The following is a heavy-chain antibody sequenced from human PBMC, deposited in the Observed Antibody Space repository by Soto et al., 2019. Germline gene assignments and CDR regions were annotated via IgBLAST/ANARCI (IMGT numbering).Heavy chain of an antibody. CDR1: GFTFGGYS. CDR2: ISSLSSPR. J-gene: IGHJ4*02. CDR3: VREDILGARSFDY. Sequence: EVQLVESGGGLVQTGGSLRLSCAASGFTFGGYSMNWVRQAPGKGLEWISYISSLSSPRYYAESVEGRFIISRDSAKNSLYLQMNSLRDEDTAVYFCVREDILGARSFDYWGQGTLVTVSS. D-gene: IGHD1-26*01. V-gene: IGHV3-48*02.